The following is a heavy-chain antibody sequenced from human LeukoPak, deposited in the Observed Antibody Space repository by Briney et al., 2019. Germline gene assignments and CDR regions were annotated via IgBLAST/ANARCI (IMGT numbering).Heavy chain of an antibody. CDR1: GFTFSSYG. D-gene: IGHD6-13*01. V-gene: IGHV3-30*02. CDR3: ARDSQRTYSSSWGAQNWFDP. J-gene: IGHJ5*02. Sequence: GGSLRLTCAASGFTFSSYGIHWVRQAPGKGLEWMVFIQYDGNYEKYAESVRGRVTISRDNSKNTLYLQMNSLRAEDTAVYYCARDSQRTYSSSWGAQNWFDPWGQGTLVTVSS. CDR2: IQYDGNYE.